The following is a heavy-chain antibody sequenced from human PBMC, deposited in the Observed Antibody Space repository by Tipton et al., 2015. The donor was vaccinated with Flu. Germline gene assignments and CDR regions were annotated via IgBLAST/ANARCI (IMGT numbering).Heavy chain of an antibody. D-gene: IGHD6-13*01. J-gene: IGHJ6*02. Sequence: TLSLTCTVSGGSISSYYWSWIRQPPGKGLEWIGYIYYSGSTNYNPSLKSRVTISVDTSKNQFSLKLSSVTAADTAVYYCARLVIAAAGNYGMDVWGQGTTVTVSS. CDR3: ARLVIAAAGNYGMDV. CDR2: IYYSGST. CDR1: GGSISSYY. V-gene: IGHV4-59*01.